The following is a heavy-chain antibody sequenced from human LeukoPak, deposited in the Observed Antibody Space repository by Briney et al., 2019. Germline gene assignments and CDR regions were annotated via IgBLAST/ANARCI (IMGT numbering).Heavy chain of an antibody. V-gene: IGHV3-21*01. D-gene: IGHD2-2*01. J-gene: IGHJ6*03. CDR2: ITSSSYI. CDR1: GFTFSSYG. CDR3: ARDGCSSTSCYYYYYMDV. Sequence: GGSLRLSCAASGFTFSSYGMNWVRQAPGKGLEWVSSITSSSYIYYADSVKGRFTISRDNAKNSLYLQMNSLRAEDTAVYYCARDGCSSTSCYYYYYMDVWGKGTTVTVSS.